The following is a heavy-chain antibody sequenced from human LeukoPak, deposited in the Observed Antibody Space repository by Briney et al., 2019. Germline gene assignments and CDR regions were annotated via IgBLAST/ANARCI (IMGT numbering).Heavy chain of an antibody. CDR3: ARTSDFDY. J-gene: IGHJ4*02. CDR2: INPKSGAT. V-gene: IGHV1-2*02. Sequence: ASVKVSCKASGYTFTSYYMHWVRQAPGQGLEGMGWINPKSGATNYTQKFQGRVTMTRDTSISTAYMELGRLTSDDTAVYYCARTSDFDYWGQGTLVTVSS. CDR1: GYTFTSYY.